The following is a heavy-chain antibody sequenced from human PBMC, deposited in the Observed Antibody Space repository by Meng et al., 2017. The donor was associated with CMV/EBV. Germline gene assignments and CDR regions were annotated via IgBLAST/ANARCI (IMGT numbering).Heavy chain of an antibody. J-gene: IGHJ4*02. D-gene: IGHD2-2*01. CDR3: ARVRGCSSTRCYVELDY. CDR2: ISSSGSTI. V-gene: IGHV3-48*03. CDR1: GFPFSDYA. Sequence: GESLTLSCPASGFPFSDYAMNWVRQAPGKGLEWISYISSSGSTIYYADSVKGRFTISRDNAKNSLYLQMNSLRGEDTAVYHCARVRGCSSTRCYVELDYWGQGTLGTVSS.